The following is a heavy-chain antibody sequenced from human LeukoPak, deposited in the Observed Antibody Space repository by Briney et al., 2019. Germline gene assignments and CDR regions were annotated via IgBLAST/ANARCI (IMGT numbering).Heavy chain of an antibody. V-gene: IGHV3-30*18. CDR2: ISYDGSNK. J-gene: IGHJ6*02. CDR1: GFTFSSYG. CDR3: AKDRSGSYFTYYYYGMDV. D-gene: IGHD1-26*01. Sequence: GGSLRLSCAASGFTFSSYGKHWVRQAPGKGLEWVAVISYDGSNKYYADSVKGRFTISGDNSKNTLYLQMNSLRAEDTAVYYCAKDRSGSYFTYYYYGMDVWGQGTTVTVSS.